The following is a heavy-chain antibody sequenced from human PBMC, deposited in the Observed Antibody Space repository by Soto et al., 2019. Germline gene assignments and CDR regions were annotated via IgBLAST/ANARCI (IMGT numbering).Heavy chain of an antibody. CDR2: IIPIFGTA. CDR1: GGTFSSYS. V-gene: IGHV1-69*13. Sequence: SVKVSCKASGGTFSSYSISWVRQAPGQGLEWMGGIIPIFGTANYAQKFQGRVTITADESTSTAYMELSSLRSEDTAVYYCARDLGTEWELVSPNDDAFDIWGQGTMVTVSS. D-gene: IGHD1-26*01. CDR3: ARDLGTEWELVSPNDDAFDI. J-gene: IGHJ3*02.